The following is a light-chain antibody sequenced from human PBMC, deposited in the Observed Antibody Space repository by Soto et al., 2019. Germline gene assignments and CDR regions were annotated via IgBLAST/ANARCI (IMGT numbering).Light chain of an antibody. Sequence: QSVLTQPPSVSEAPRQRGTISCSGSSSNIGNNAVNWYQQLPGKAPKLLIYYDDLLPSGVSDRFSGSKSGTSASLAISGLQSEDEADYYCAAWDDSLNGRVVFGGGTKLTVL. V-gene: IGLV1-36*01. CDR3: AAWDDSLNGRVV. J-gene: IGLJ2*01. CDR1: SSNIGNNA. CDR2: YDD.